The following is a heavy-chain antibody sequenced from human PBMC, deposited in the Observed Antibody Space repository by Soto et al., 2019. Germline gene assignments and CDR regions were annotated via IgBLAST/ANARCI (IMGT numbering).Heavy chain of an antibody. V-gene: IGHV4-39*01. CDR1: GGSISSSSYY. J-gene: IGHJ5*02. CDR3: ARQCYYDSSRGGSSWFDP. D-gene: IGHD3-22*01. Sequence: PSETLSLTCTVSGGSISSSSYYWGWIRQPPGKGLEWIGSIYYSGSTYYNPSLKSRVTISVDTSKNQFSLKLSSVTAADTAVYYCARQCYYDSSRGGSSWFDPWGQGTLVTVSS. CDR2: IYYSGST.